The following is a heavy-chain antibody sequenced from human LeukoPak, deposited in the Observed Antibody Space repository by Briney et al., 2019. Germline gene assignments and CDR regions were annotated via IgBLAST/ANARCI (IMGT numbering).Heavy chain of an antibody. CDR2: INPDGSQT. D-gene: IGHD3-10*01. CDR1: GFTFNTCW. V-gene: IGHV3-74*01. CDR3: ARDPVRRDSY. J-gene: IGHJ4*02. Sequence: GGSLRLSCAASGFTFNTCWMHWVRQAPGKGLVWVSHINPDGSQTNYPDSVTGRFTISRDNAKNTLYLQMNSLRAEDTAVYYCARDPVRRDSYWGQGTLVTVSS.